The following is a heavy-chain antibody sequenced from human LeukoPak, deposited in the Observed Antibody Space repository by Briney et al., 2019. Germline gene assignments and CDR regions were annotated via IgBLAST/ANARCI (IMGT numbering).Heavy chain of an antibody. CDR3: ATAVAGTSLYFDY. J-gene: IGHJ4*02. CDR1: GFTFSSYS. CDR2: ISSSSSYI. V-gene: IGHV3-21*01. D-gene: IGHD6-19*01. Sequence: KSGGSLRLSCAASGFTFSSYSMNWVRQAPGKGLEWVSSISSSSSYIYYADSVKGRFTISRDNAKNSLYLQMNSLRAEGTAVYYCATAVAGTSLYFDYWGQGTLVTVSS.